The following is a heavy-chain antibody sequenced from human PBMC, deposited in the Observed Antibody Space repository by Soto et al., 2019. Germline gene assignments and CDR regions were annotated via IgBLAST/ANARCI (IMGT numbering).Heavy chain of an antibody. CDR1: GYTFTRSG. V-gene: IGHV1-18*01. D-gene: IGHD5-12*01. CDR3: AREGVAPYYYYGMDV. Sequence: ASVKVSCKASGYTFTRSGISWVRQAPGQGLEWMGWISTYNGDTNYAQTFQGRVAMTTDTSTSTVHMEVRSLRSDDTAVYYCAREGVAPYYYYGMDVWGQGTPVTSP. J-gene: IGHJ6*02. CDR2: ISTYNGDT.